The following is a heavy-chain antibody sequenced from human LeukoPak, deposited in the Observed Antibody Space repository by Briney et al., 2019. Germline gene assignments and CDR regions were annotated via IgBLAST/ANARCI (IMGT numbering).Heavy chain of an antibody. Sequence: SETLSLTCTVSGGSISSYYWSWIRQPSGKGLEWIGYIYYSGSTNYNPSLKSRVIISVDTSKNQFSLKLSSVTAADTAVYYCARFKGYCSSTSCQGYAFDIWGQGTMVTVSS. D-gene: IGHD2-2*01. V-gene: IGHV4-59*08. CDR2: IYYSGST. J-gene: IGHJ3*02. CDR1: GGSISSYY. CDR3: ARFKGYCSSTSCQGYAFDI.